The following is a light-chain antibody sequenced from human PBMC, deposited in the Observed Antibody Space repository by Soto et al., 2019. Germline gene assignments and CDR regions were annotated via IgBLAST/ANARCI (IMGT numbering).Light chain of an antibody. CDR3: QQYNNWPPIT. CDR1: QTVSSS. Sequence: DIVLTQSPGTLSLSPGERATLSCRASQTVSSSSLAWYQQKPGQAPRLLIFGASTRAAGFPDRFSGSGSGTEFTLTISSLQSEDFAVYYCQQYNNWPPITFGQGTRLEIK. J-gene: IGKJ5*01. CDR2: GAS. V-gene: IGKV3D-15*01.